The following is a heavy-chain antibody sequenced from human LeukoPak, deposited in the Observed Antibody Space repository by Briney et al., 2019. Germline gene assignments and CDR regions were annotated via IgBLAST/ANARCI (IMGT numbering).Heavy chain of an antibody. CDR2: ITRSSNTI. CDR3: AKNPPYYYDSSGFSY. Sequence: GGSLRLSCVDSGFTFSTYSMNWVRQAPGKGLEWVSYITRSSNTIHYADSVKGRFTVSRDNAKNSLSLQMNSLRAEDTAVYYCAKNPPYYYDSSGFSYWGQGTLVTVSS. V-gene: IGHV3-48*04. J-gene: IGHJ4*02. CDR1: GFTFSTYS. D-gene: IGHD3-22*01.